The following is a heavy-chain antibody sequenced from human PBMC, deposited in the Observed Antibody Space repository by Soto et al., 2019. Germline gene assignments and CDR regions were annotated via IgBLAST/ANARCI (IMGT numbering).Heavy chain of an antibody. V-gene: IGHV1-18*01. Sequence: QAQLVQSGAEVKKPGASVNVSCKASGYNFTSYGISWVRQAPGQGLEWMGWISAYNGNTNYAQKLQGRVTMTTDTTTSTAYIELRSLRSDDTAVYYCAGACSGGSCSSYCYGKDVWGQGTTVTVSS. CDR2: ISAYNGNT. CDR3: AGACSGGSCSSYCYGKDV. D-gene: IGHD2-15*01. J-gene: IGHJ6*02. CDR1: GYNFTSYG.